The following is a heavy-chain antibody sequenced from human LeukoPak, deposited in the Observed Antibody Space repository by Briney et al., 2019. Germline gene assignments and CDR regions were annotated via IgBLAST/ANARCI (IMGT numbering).Heavy chain of an antibody. D-gene: IGHD2-2*01. CDR3: GGFGSVVVPGAMRGRAFDI. J-gene: IGHJ3*02. V-gene: IGHV3-30*04. CDR1: GFTFSSYA. Sequence: PGRSLRLSCAASGFTFSSYAMHWVRQAPGKGLEWVAVISYDGSNKYYADSVKGRFTISRDNSKNTLYLQMNSLRAEDTAVYYCGGFGSVVVPGAMRGRAFDIWGQGTMVTVFS. CDR2: ISYDGSNK.